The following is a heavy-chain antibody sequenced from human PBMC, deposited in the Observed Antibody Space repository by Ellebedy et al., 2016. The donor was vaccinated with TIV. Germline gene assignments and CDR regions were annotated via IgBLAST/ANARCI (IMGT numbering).Heavy chain of an antibody. CDR2: IYYSGST. D-gene: IGHD3-3*01. CDR1: GGSIRNGDYY. CDR3: ARVVRFLEWLQD. V-gene: IGHV4-30-4*01. J-gene: IGHJ4*02. Sequence: MPSETLSLTCTVPGGSIRNGDYYWSWIRQPPGKGLEWIGYIYYSGSTYYNPSLKSRVTISVDTSKNQFSLKLSSVTAADTAVYYCARVVRFLEWLQDWGQGTLVTVSS.